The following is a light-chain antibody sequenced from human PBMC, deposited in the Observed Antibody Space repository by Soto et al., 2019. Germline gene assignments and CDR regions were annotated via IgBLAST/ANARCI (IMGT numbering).Light chain of an antibody. Sequence: QSALTQPPSASGSPGQSVTISCTGTSSDVGVYNYVSWYQQQPGKAPKRMIYEVSKRPSGVPDRFSGSKSGNTASLTVSGLQAEDEADYYCSSYAGSNNYVFVTGTKLTGL. CDR2: EVS. CDR3: SSYAGSNNYV. V-gene: IGLV2-8*01. CDR1: SSDVGVYNY. J-gene: IGLJ1*01.